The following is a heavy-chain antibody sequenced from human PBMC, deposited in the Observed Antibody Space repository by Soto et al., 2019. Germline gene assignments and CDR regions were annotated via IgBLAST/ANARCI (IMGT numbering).Heavy chain of an antibody. V-gene: IGHV4-34*01. CDR3: ARGSIVVVVAARYYMDV. CDR2: INHSGST. D-gene: IGHD2-15*01. Sequence: PSETLSLTCAVYGGSFSGYYWSWIRQPPGKGLEWIGEINHSGSTNYNPSLKSRVTISVDTSKNQFSLKLSSVTAADTAVYYCARGSIVVVVAARYYMDVWGKGTTVTVSS. J-gene: IGHJ6*03. CDR1: GGSFSGYY.